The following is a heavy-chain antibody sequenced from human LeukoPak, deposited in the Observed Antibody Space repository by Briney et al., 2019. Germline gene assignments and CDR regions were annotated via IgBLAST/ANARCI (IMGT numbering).Heavy chain of an antibody. V-gene: IGHV4-39*07. D-gene: IGHD5-18*01. J-gene: IGHJ4*02. CDR1: GGSISSSSYY. CDR2: IYYSGST. Sequence: KPSETLSLTCTVSGGSISSSSYYWGWIRQPPGKGLEWIGSIYYSGSTYYSPSLKSRVTISVDTSKNQFSLNLRSVTAADTAVYYCARDRYSYGFWGQGILVTVSS. CDR3: ARDRYSYGF.